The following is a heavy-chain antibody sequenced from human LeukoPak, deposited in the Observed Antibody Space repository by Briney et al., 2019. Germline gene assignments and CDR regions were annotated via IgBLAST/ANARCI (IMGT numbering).Heavy chain of an antibody. CDR2: ISSRRRYI. J-gene: IGHJ4*02. V-gene: IGHV3-21*01. CDR3: SRGCSSGWQLPFDY. CDR1: GLTFSSYS. Sequence: GGSLRLSCAASGLTFSSYSTNWVRQAPRKGLEWVSFISSRRRYIYYTHSAKGRFTISRHNAKNSVYLQMSSLRAEDTAVYYCSRGCSSGWQLPFDYWGQGTLVVVFS. D-gene: IGHD6-19*01.